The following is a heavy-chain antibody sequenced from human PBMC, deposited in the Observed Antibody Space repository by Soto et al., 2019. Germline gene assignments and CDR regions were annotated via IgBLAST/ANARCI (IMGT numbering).Heavy chain of an antibody. CDR3: AKDLGVRGVILMDV. Sequence: GGSLRLSCAASGFTFSSYGMHWVRQAPGKGLEWVAVISYDGSNKYYADSVKGRFTISRDNSKNTLYLQMNSLRAEDTAVYYCAKDLGVRGVILMDVWGQGTTVTVSS. CDR1: GFTFSSYG. CDR2: ISYDGSNK. V-gene: IGHV3-30*18. J-gene: IGHJ6*02. D-gene: IGHD3-10*01.